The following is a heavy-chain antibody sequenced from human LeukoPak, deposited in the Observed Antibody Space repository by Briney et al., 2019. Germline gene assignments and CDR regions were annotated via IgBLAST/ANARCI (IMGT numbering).Heavy chain of an antibody. J-gene: IGHJ6*02. CDR1: RFTFSSYA. CDR2: ISSSSSTI. V-gene: IGHV3-48*02. D-gene: IGHD3-16*01. Sequence: GGSLRLSCAASRFTFSSYAMHWVRQAPGKGLEWVSYISSSSSTIYYADSVKGRFTISRDNAKNSLYLQMNSLRDEDTAVYYCARAGGYPTSTWGTYYYYGMDVWGQGTTVTVSS. CDR3: ARAGGYPTSTWGTYYYYGMDV.